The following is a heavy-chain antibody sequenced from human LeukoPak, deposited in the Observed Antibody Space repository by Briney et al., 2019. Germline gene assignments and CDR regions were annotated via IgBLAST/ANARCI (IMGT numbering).Heavy chain of an antibody. D-gene: IGHD3-16*01. Sequence: GGSLRLSCAASGFTFSSYAMSWVRQAPGKGLEWVSGISGSGDNTYYADSVKGRFTISRDNSKNTLYVQVNSLGTEDTAAYYCAKDREGTMAYDYFDCWGQGTLVTVSS. J-gene: IGHJ4*02. CDR2: ISGSGDNT. CDR3: AKDREGTMAYDYFDC. CDR1: GFTFSSYA. V-gene: IGHV3-23*01.